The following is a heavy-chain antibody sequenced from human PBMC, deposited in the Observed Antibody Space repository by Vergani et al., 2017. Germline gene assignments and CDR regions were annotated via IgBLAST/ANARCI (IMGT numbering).Heavy chain of an antibody. Sequence: EVQLVQSGAEVKKPGESLKISCKGSGYSFTSYWIGWVRQMPGKGLEWMGTIYPGDSDTRYSPSFQGQVTISADKSISAAYLQWSSLKASDTAMYYCARHWGYGSGKQYYYYYGMDVWGQGTTVTVSS. V-gene: IGHV5-51*01. CDR3: ARHWGYGSGKQYYYYYGMDV. CDR1: GYSFTSYW. CDR2: IYPGDSDT. D-gene: IGHD3-10*01. J-gene: IGHJ6*02.